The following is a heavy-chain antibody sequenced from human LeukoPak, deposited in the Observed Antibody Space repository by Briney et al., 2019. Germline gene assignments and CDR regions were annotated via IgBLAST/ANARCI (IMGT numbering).Heavy chain of an antibody. Sequence: GGSLRLSCAASGFTFDDYAMHWVRQAPGKGLVWVSRINSDGSSTNYADSVKGRFTISRDNAKNTLFLQMNSLRAEDTALYHCAKFLAPSHRWGQGTLVTVSS. D-gene: IGHD6-6*01. J-gene: IGHJ5*02. CDR3: AKFLAPSHR. CDR1: GFTFDDYA. CDR2: INSDGSST. V-gene: IGHV3-74*01.